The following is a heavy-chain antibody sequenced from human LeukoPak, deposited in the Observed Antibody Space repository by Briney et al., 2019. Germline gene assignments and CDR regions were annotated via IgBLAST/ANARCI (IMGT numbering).Heavy chain of an antibody. CDR2: IYHSGRT. J-gene: IGHJ4*02. Sequence: SETLSLTRAVSGGSIISGNWWSWVRQPPGKGLEWIGEIYHSGRTNYNPSLKSRVTISLDKSKNQFSLNLSSVTAADTALYYCASSDGLPPRSDSSYDVFDYWGQGTLVTVSS. D-gene: IGHD5-12*01. CDR1: GGSIISGNW. V-gene: IGHV4-4*02. CDR3: ASSDGLPPRSDSSYDVFDY.